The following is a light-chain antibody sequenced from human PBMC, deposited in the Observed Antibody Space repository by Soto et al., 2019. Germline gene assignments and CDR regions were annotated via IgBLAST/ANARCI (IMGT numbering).Light chain of an antibody. J-gene: IGKJ4*01. CDR1: QSVSRSY. CDR3: QQYGSSPPLT. Sequence: VLARSPGTLSLSPGERATLSCRASQSVSRSYLAWYQQKPGQAPRILIYGASTRATGIPDRFSGSGSGTDFTLTISRLEPEDFAAYYCQQYGSSPPLTFGGGTKLEIK. V-gene: IGKV3-20*01. CDR2: GAS.